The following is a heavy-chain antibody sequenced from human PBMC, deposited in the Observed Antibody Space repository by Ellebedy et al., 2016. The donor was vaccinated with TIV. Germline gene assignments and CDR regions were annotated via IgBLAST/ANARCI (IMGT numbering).Heavy chain of an antibody. CDR1: GGTFSSHD. CDR2: IIPMLGIA. V-gene: IGHV1-69*04. Sequence: AASVKVSCKASGGTFSSHDISWVRQAPGQGLEWMGRIIPMLGIANYAQKFQGRVTIIADKSTSTAYMELSSLRSQETAVYYGARGEAAAGTSWFDPWGQGTLVTVSS. D-gene: IGHD6-13*01. J-gene: IGHJ5*02. CDR3: ARGEAAAGTSWFDP.